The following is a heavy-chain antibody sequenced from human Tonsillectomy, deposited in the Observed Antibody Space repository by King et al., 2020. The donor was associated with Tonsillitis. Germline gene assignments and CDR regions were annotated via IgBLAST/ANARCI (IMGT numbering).Heavy chain of an antibody. V-gene: IGHV3-7*03. J-gene: IGHJ4*02. CDR3: ARARDLDN. Sequence: ISWVRQAPGTWLEWLANIKQDGSKTYYVDSVKGRFTISRDNAENTPYLQMSSLSAEDTALYYCARARDLDNWGRGTLSTVSS. CDR2: IKQDGSKT.